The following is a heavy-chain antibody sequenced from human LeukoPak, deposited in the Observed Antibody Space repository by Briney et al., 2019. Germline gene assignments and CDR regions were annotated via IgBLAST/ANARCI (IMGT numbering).Heavy chain of an antibody. J-gene: IGHJ4*02. CDR3: ATGPRYCSSTSCYAGKHDY. CDR2: ITYDGSNK. Sequence: GRSLRLSCAASGFTFSSYAMHWVRQAPGKGLEWVAVITYDGSNKYYADSVKGRFTISRDNSKNTLYLQMNSLRAEDTAVYYCATGPRYCSSTSCYAGKHDYWGQGSLVTVSS. CDR1: GFTFSSYA. D-gene: IGHD2-2*01. V-gene: IGHV3-30*04.